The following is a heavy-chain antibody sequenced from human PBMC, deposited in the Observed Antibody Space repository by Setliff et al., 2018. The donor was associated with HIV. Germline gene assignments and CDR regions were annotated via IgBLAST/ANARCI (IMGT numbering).Heavy chain of an antibody. D-gene: IGHD5-18*01. Sequence: PGGSLRLSCEASGFSFDDYCMNWVRQAPGKGLEWVSYISSKRTSIYYADSVKGRFTISRDNDNNSLFLQMNSLRAEDTAVYYCASIELAAMVPVDYWGQGTLVTVSS. J-gene: IGHJ4*02. CDR1: GFSFDDYC. CDR2: ISSKRTSI. V-gene: IGHV3-48*01. CDR3: ASIELAAMVPVDY.